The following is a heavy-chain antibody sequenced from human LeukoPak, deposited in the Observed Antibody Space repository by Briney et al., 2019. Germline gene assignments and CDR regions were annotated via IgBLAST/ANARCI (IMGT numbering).Heavy chain of an antibody. CDR1: SGSISTSNYY. V-gene: IGHV4-39*07. CDR3: AKSNGYDLVDI. CDR2: IFYSGST. J-gene: IGHJ3*02. Sequence: SETLSLTCTVSSGSISTSNYYWGWVRQPPGKALEWIGNIFYSGSTYYSPSLRSRVTISLDTSRNQFSLKLNSVTAADTAVYYCAKSNGYDLVDIWGQGTMVTVSS. D-gene: IGHD3/OR15-3a*01.